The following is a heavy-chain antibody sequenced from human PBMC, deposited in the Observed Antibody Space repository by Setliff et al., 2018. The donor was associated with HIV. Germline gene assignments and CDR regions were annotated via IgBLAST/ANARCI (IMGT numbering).Heavy chain of an antibody. V-gene: IGHV3-21*01. CDR3: ARDVSWRVRTYIDY. CDR2: ISSSSRSK. Sequence: GSLRLSCAASGFTFSTYSMNWVRQAPGKGLEWVSSISSSSRSKYYADSVKGRFTISRGNAKNSLYLQMNSLTAEDTAVYYCARDVSWRVRTYIDYWGQGALVTVSS. CDR1: GFTFSTYS. J-gene: IGHJ4*02. D-gene: IGHD3-3*01.